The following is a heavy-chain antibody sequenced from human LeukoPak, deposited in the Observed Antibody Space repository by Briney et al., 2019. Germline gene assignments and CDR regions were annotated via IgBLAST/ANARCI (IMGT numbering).Heavy chain of an antibody. CDR1: GYSISSGYY. CDR3: ARDLGMAGIAPVDY. CDR2: IYHSWAT. J-gene: IGHJ4*02. V-gene: IGHV4-38-2*02. Sequence: PSETLSLTCTVSGYSISSGYYWGWIRQSPENGLEWIGSIYHSWATSYNPSLKSRVTISVDTSKNQFSLKVTSVTAADTAVYYCARDLGMAGIAPVDYWGQGTLVTVSS. D-gene: IGHD6-19*01.